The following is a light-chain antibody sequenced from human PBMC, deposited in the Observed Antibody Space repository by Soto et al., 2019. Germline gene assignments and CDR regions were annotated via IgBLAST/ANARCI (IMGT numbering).Light chain of an antibody. Sequence: EIVLTQSPATLSLSPGERATLSCRASQSVSSYLAWYQQKPGQAPRLLISDASNRATGIPARFSGSGSGTDFNLTISSLEPEDFAVYYRLQRSNWSQLTFGGGTKVELK. V-gene: IGKV3-11*01. CDR3: LQRSNWSQLT. CDR2: DAS. J-gene: IGKJ4*01. CDR1: QSVSSY.